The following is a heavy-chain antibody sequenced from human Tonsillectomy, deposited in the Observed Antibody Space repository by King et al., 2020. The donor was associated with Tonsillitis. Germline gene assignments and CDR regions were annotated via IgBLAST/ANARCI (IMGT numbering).Heavy chain of an antibody. CDR1: GFSFSDYG. V-gene: IGHV3-30*18. Sequence: HVQLGVSGGGVVQPGRSLRLSCAASGFSFSDYGMDWVRQAPGKGREWVAVISHDGSSKYSGDSVKGRFTISRDNPSNTIFLQMSSLRSEDTAVYYCTKSFGGTDTFVHWGQGTLVTVSS. J-gene: IGHJ4*02. CDR3: TKSFGGTDTFVH. CDR2: ISHDGSSK. D-gene: IGHD1-26*01.